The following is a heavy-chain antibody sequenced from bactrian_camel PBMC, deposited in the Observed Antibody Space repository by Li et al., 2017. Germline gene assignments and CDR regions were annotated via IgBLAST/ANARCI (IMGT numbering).Heavy chain of an antibody. V-gene: IGHV3S53*01. D-gene: IGHD2*01. CDR1: GYRVSTLC. Sequence: HVQLVESGGGLVQPGGSLRLSCAASGYRVSTLCVGWFRQAPGKEREGVATMASGGTTNYADSVKGRFTISEDNAKNTLYLQMNSLKPEDTATYYCAANFGPYCSGPYLARRANFLGQGTQVTVS. CDR2: MASGGTT. J-gene: IGHJ4*01.